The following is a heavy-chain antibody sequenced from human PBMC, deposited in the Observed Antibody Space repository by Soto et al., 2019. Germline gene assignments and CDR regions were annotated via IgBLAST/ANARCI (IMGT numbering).Heavy chain of an antibody. V-gene: IGHV3-21*01. CDR2: ISSSSSYI. Sequence: EVQLVESGGGLVKPGGSLRLSCAASGFTFSSYSMNWVRQAPGKGLEWVSSISSSSSYIYYADSVKGRFTISRDNPKNSLNLQMNSLRAEDTAVYYCARDLRIAVAGTKEDYYYYGMDVWGQGTTVTVSS. CDR3: ARDLRIAVAGTKEDYYYYGMDV. D-gene: IGHD6-19*01. J-gene: IGHJ6*02. CDR1: GFTFSSYS.